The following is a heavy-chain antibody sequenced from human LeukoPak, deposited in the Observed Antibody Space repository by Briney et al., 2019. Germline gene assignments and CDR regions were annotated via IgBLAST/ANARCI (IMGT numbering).Heavy chain of an antibody. D-gene: IGHD4-17*01. CDR3: AKGGDYGDSDATPFDY. J-gene: IGHJ4*02. V-gene: IGHV3-23*01. Sequence: GGSLRLSCAASGVTFSSDAMSGVRQAPGKGLEWVSAISGSGGSTYYADSVKSRFTISRDNSKNTLYLQMNSLWAEDTAVYYCAKGGDYGDSDATPFDYWGQGTLVTASS. CDR2: ISGSGGST. CDR1: GVTFSSDA.